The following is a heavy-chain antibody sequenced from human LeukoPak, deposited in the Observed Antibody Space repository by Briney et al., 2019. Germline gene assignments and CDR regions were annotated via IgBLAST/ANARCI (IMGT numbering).Heavy chain of an antibody. CDR3: ARYCSSTSCYLAHAFDI. CDR2: IISSATTT. CDR1: GFTFSSYS. D-gene: IGHD2-2*01. V-gene: IGHV3-48*02. J-gene: IGHJ3*02. Sequence: GGSLRLSCAASGFTFSSYSMNWVRQAPGKGLEWVSYIISSATTTYYADSVKGRFTISRDNAKNSLYLQMNSLRDEDTAAYYCARYCSSTSCYLAHAFDIWGQGTMVTVSS.